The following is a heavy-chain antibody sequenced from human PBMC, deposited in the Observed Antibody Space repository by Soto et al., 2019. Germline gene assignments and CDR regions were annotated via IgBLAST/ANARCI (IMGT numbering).Heavy chain of an antibody. D-gene: IGHD2-15*01. V-gene: IGHV4-39*01. J-gene: IGHJ2*01. CDR3: ARPPLMTPPEEDYWYFDL. CDR1: GGSISSSSYY. Sequence: QLQLQESGPGLVKPSETLSLTCTVSGGSISSSSYYWGWIRQPPGKGLEWIGSIYYSGSTYYNPSLKSRVTISVDTSKNQFSLKLSSVTAADTAVYYCARPPLMTPPEEDYWYFDLWGRGTLVTVSS. CDR2: IYYSGST.